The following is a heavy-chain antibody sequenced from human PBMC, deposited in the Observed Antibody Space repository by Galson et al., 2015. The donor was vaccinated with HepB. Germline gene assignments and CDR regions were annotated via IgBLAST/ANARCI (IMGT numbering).Heavy chain of an antibody. CDR1: GYTFTAYY. V-gene: IGHV1-2*05. Sequence: SVKVSCKASGYTFTAYYLHWVRQAPGQGLEWMGRINPHTGDTNYAQPFQGRVTMTRDTSISTAYMELSRLSSDDTVVYYCTKEGSSNDFDFWGQGTPVTVSS. CDR3: TKEGSSNDFDF. J-gene: IGHJ4*02. CDR2: INPHTGDT. D-gene: IGHD6-13*01.